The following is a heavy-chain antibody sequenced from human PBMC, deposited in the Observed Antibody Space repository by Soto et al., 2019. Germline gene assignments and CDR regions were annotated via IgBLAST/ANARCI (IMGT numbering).Heavy chain of an antibody. CDR3: AKGRTFFDF. Sequence: EVHLLESGGGLVQPGWSLRLSCAASGFAFSDYAMTWVRQAPGKGLEWVSDISDGDGATHYADSVKGRFTISRDESKNTLYLQMDSLRAEDAAVYYCAKGRTFFDFGGQGTRVTFSP. CDR1: GFAFSDYA. J-gene: IGHJ4*02. CDR2: ISDGDGAT. D-gene: IGHD3-16*01. V-gene: IGHV3-23*01.